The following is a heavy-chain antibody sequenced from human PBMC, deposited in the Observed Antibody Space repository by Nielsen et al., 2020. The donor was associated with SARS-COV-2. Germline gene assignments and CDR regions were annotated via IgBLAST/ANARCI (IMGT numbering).Heavy chain of an antibody. V-gene: IGHV4-39*01. D-gene: IGHD3-22*01. CDR3: ARLITMIVVVFTGGWFDP. CDR1: GGSISSSSYY. CDR2: IYYSGST. Sequence: SETLSLTCTVSGGSISSSSYYWGWIRQPPGKGLEWIGSIYYSGSTYYNPSLKSRVTISVDTSKNQFSLKLSSVTAADTAVYYCARLITMIVVVFTGGWFDPWGQGTLVTVSS. J-gene: IGHJ5*02.